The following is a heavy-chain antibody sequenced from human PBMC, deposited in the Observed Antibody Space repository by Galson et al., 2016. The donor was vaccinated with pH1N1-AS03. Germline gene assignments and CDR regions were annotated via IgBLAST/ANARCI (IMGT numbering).Heavy chain of an antibody. D-gene: IGHD2-2*01. J-gene: IGHJ4*02. CDR2: IYSGGIT. CDR1: GFTVSSNY. CDR3: ARLRVVVVPAALGGSDYFDS. V-gene: IGHV3-53*01. Sequence: SLRLSCAASGFTVSSNYMSWVRQAPGKGLEWVSVIYSGGITYYVDSVKGRFTISRDSSKNTLYLQMNSLRAEDTAVYYCARLRVVVVPAALGGSDYFDSWGQGTLVTVSS.